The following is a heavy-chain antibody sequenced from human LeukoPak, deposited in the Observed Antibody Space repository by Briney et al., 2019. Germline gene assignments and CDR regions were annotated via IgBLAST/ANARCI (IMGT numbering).Heavy chain of an antibody. CDR2: IVGSSST. D-gene: IGHD1-1*01. V-gene: IGHV3-21*01. CDR3: ARENWYLDY. CDR1: GFTFSNFA. J-gene: IGHJ4*02. Sequence: GGSLRLSCAASGFTFSNFAMTWVRQAPGRGLEWVSSIVGSSSTYYADSLKGRFTISRDNAKNTLYLQMSSLRAEDTAVYYCARENWYLDYWGQGTLVTVSS.